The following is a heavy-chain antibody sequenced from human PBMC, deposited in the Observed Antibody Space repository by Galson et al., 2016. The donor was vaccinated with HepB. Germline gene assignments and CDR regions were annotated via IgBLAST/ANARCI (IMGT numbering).Heavy chain of an antibody. J-gene: IGHJ3*01. Sequence: SVKVSCKASEYFFTAYYMHWVRQAPGEGLEWMGWINPKSGATDYAQKFQGRVTMTADSSITTAYMELSRLRSDDTAVYYCARTSDGCGGDGCSRPFDVWGQGTRVTVSS. CDR1: EYFFTAYY. CDR3: ARTSDGCGGDGCSRPFDV. CDR2: INPKSGAT. D-gene: IGHD2-21*01. V-gene: IGHV1-2*02.